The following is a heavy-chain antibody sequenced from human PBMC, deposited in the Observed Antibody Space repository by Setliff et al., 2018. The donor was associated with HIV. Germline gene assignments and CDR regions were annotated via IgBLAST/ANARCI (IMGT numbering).Heavy chain of an antibody. J-gene: IGHJ5*02. Sequence: PSETLSLTCAVSGYSISSGYYWGWIRQPPGKGLEWVGSIYHNGNTIYNPSLNSRVTISVDTSKGQFSLRLRSLTAADTAVYYCVRWVGTSGWFDPWGQGTLVTVSS. CDR2: IYHNGNT. V-gene: IGHV4-38-2*01. CDR1: GYSISSGYY. CDR3: VRWVGTSGWFDP. D-gene: IGHD1-26*01.